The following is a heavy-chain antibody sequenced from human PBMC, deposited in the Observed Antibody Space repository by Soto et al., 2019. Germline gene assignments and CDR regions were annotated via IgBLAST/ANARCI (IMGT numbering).Heavy chain of an antibody. J-gene: IGHJ1*01. D-gene: IGHD6-13*01. V-gene: IGHV4-31*03. CDR3: ARGRLDLAAAGTPGGYFQH. CDR2: IYYSGST. Sequence: SETLSLTCTVSGGSISSGGYYWSWIRQHPGKGLEWIGYIYYSGSTYYNPSLKSRVTISVDTSKNQFSLKLSSVTAADTAVYYCARGRLDLAAAGTPGGYFQHWGQGTLVTSPQ. CDR1: GGSISSGGYY.